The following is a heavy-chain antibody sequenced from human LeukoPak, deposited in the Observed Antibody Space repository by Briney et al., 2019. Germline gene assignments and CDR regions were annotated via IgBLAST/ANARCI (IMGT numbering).Heavy chain of an antibody. CDR1: GFTFDDYA. CDR2: ISWNSGSI. CDR3: ASSTVTLGYYYYYYGMDV. V-gene: IGHV3-9*01. Sequence: GRSLRLSCAASGFTFDDYAMHWVRQAPGKGLEWVSGISWNSGSIGYADSVKGRFTISRDNAKNSLYLQMNSLRAEDTAVYYCASSTVTLGYYYYYYGMDVWGQGTTVTVSS. D-gene: IGHD4-17*01. J-gene: IGHJ6*02.